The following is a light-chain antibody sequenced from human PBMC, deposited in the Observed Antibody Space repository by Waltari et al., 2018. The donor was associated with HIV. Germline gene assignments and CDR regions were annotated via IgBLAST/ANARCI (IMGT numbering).Light chain of an antibody. CDR3: QQYGYWPGLT. CDR2: GAS. Sequence: EIVMTQSPATLSVSPGERATLSCRASQSVSSNLAWYQQKPGQAPRLLIYGASTRATGVPARFSGSGSGTEFTLTISSLQSEDFAVYYCQQYGYWPGLTFGGGTKVEIK. J-gene: IGKJ4*01. V-gene: IGKV3D-15*01. CDR1: QSVSSN.